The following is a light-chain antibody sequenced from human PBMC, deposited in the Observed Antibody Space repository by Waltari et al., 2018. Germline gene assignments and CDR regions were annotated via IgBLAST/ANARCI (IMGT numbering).Light chain of an antibody. CDR1: QSVGRS. V-gene: IGKV3-20*01. CDR3: QHYVKLPVT. J-gene: IGKJ4*02. CDR2: GAS. Sequence: IVLTQSPGTLSLSPGERATLSCRASQSVGRSLAWYQQKPVQAPRHLIFGASNRATGVPDWFSGIGSGTDCSLTISRLGPEGLAVYFCQHYVKLPVTFGRGTKVEIK.